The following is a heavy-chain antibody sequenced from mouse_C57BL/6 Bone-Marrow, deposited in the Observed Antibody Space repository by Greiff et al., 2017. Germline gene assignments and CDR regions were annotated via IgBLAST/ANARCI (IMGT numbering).Heavy chain of an antibody. D-gene: IGHD3-3*01. J-gene: IGHJ4*01. CDR2: IDPEDGDT. Sequence: EVQLQQSGAELVKPGASVKLSCTASGFNITDYYMHWVKQRPEQGLEWIGRIDPEDGDTNYAPKFTGKATITADTSSNTAYLQLSSLPSEDTAVYYCARRGWEYYYAMDYWGQGTSVTVSS. CDR1: GFNITDYY. V-gene: IGHV14-2*01. CDR3: ARRGWEYYYAMDY.